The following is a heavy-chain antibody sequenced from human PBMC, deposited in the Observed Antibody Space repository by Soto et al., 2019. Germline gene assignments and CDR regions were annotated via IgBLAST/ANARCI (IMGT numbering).Heavy chain of an antibody. CDR2: IKEDGSER. D-gene: IGHD3-16*01. V-gene: IGHV3-7*05. CDR1: GFTFSSSW. Sequence: EVQLVESGGALVQPGGSLRLSCAASGFTFSSSWMSWVRQAPGKGLEWVANIKEDGSERYYADSVKGRFSISRDNAKNSRHLEMNSLRAEDPAVYYCEPYGLALWDGYWGQGTLVTVSP. CDR3: EPYGLALWDGY. J-gene: IGHJ4*02.